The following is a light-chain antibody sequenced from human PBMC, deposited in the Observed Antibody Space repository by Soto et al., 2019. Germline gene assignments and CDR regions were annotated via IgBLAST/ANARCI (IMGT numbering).Light chain of an antibody. Sequence: GTLTLYHVARDTLYCSAGRRDSSSCLAWYQQKPGQAPRVLIYSASSRATGIPDRFSGSGSGTDFSLTISRLEPDDFAIYYCQQYGISSLTFGQGTKVDIK. CDR2: SAS. CDR3: QQYGISSLT. J-gene: IGKJ1*01. V-gene: IGKV3-20*01. CDR1: RRDSSSC.